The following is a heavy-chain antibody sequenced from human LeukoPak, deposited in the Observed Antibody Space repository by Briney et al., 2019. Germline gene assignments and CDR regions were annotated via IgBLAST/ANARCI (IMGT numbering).Heavy chain of an antibody. CDR1: GFTFSDYS. CDR3: ARESHGDYYFDS. J-gene: IGHJ4*02. V-gene: IGHV3-30-3*01. D-gene: IGHD4-17*01. Sequence: GGSLRLSCAASGFTFSDYSMHWVRQAPGKGLEWVALISKDGSIKFHADSVKGRFTISRANSKNTLYLQMNSLRGEDTAVYYCARESHGDYYFDSWGQGTLVTVSS. CDR2: ISKDGSIK.